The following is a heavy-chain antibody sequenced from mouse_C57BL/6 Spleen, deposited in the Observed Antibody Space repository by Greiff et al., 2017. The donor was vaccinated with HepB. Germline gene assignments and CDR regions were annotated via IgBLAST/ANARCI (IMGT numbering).Heavy chain of an antibody. Sequence: DVMLVESGGGLVKPGGSLKLSCAASGFTFSDYGMHWVRQAPEKGLEWVAYISSGSSTIYYADTVKGRFTISRDNAKNTLFLQMTSLRSEDTAMYYCAREGSSYVHAMDYWGQGTSVTVSS. D-gene: IGHD1-1*01. CDR3: AREGSSYVHAMDY. V-gene: IGHV5-17*01. J-gene: IGHJ4*01. CDR2: ISSGSSTI. CDR1: GFTFSDYG.